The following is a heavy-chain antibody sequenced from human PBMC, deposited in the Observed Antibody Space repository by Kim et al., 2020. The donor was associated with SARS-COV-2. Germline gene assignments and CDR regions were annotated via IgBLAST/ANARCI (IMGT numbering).Heavy chain of an antibody. V-gene: IGHV3-23*01. CDR2: ISGSGGST. CDR1: GFTFSSYA. Sequence: GGSLRLSCAASGFTFSSYAMSWVRQAPGKGLEWVSAISGSGGSTYYADSVKGRFTISRDNSKNTLYLQMNSLRAEDTAVYYCAKASPSVAGPIGVAAFDIWGQGTMVTVSS. CDR3: AKASPSVAGPIGVAAFDI. D-gene: IGHD6-19*01. J-gene: IGHJ3*02.